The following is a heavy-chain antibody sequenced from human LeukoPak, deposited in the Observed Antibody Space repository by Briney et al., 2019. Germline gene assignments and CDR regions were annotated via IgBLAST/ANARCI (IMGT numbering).Heavy chain of an antibody. CDR1: GGTFSSYA. Sequence: ASVKVSCKASGGTFSSYAISWVRQAPGQGLEWMGRIIPIFGIAHYAQKFQGRVTITADKSTSTAYMELSSLRSEDTAVYYCAGGNTYYYDSSGWNYYGMDVWGQGTTVTVSS. V-gene: IGHV1-69*04. CDR3: AGGNTYYYDSSGWNYYGMDV. D-gene: IGHD3-22*01. J-gene: IGHJ6*02. CDR2: IIPIFGIA.